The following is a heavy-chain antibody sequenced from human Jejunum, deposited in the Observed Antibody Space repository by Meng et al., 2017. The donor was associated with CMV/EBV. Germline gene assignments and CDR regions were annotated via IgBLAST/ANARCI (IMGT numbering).Heavy chain of an antibody. CDR3: ASGNDFNI. D-gene: IGHD1-1*01. CDR1: GFTFSKHW. J-gene: IGHJ3*02. V-gene: IGHV3-7*01. Sequence: LSCAASGFTFSKHWLSWVRQAPGKGLEWVANIKPDGSEIQYVGSLRGRFTVSRDNARKSLYLQMNSLTAEDTAVYYCASGNDFNIWGQGTWVTVSS. CDR2: IKPDGSEI.